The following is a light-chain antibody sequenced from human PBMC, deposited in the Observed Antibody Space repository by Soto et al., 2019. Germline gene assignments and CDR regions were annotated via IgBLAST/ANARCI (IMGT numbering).Light chain of an antibody. J-gene: IGKJ4*01. CDR2: GAS. CDR3: QQYGCSPPLT. V-gene: IGKV3-20*01. CDR1: QSVSNSF. Sequence: EIVLTQSPGTLSLSPGERATLSCRASQSVSNSFLAWYQQKPGQAPRLLIYGASSRATGIPDRFSGSGSGTDFTLTISRLEPEDFAVYYCQQYGCSPPLTFGGGTKVDIK.